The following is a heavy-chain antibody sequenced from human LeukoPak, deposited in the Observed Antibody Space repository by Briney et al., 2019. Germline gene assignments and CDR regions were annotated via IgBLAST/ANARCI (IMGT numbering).Heavy chain of an antibody. V-gene: IGHV3-21*01. CDR3: ARTYYDILTGYNPYFDY. CDR2: ITSSSTSM. Sequence: GGSLRLSCAASGFTFTTYSMDWVRQAPGKGLEWVSSITSSSTSMYYADSVKGRFTISRDNAKNSLYLQMNSLRAEDTAVYYCARTYYDILTGYNPYFDYWGQGTLVTVSS. J-gene: IGHJ4*02. D-gene: IGHD3-9*01. CDR1: GFTFTTYS.